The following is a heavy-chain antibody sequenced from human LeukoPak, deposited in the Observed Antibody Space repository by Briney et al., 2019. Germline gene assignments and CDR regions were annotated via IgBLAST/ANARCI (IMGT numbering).Heavy chain of an antibody. D-gene: IGHD3-10*01. Sequence: GGSLRLSCVASGFTFSNYAMSWVRQAPGKGLEWVSAISSIPTSANSTYYADSVRGRFIISRDNSKNTLYLQMNSLRAEDTAVYYCARAGGSIWGQGILVTVSS. CDR2: ISSIPTSANST. CDR3: ARAGGSI. J-gene: IGHJ4*02. CDR1: GFTFSNYA. V-gene: IGHV3-23*01.